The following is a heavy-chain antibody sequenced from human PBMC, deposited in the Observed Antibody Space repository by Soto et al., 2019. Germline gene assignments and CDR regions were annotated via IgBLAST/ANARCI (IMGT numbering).Heavy chain of an antibody. J-gene: IGHJ4*02. CDR3: AKDQPTDPIVGATLRNSYFDY. CDR1: GFTFSSYA. D-gene: IGHD1-26*01. CDR2: ISGSGGST. Sequence: GGSLRLSCAASGFTFSSYAMSWVRQAPGKGLEWVSAISGSGGSTYYVDSVKGRFTISRDNSKNTLYLQMNSLRAEDTAVYYCAKDQPTDPIVGATLRNSYFDYWGQGTLVTVSS. V-gene: IGHV3-23*01.